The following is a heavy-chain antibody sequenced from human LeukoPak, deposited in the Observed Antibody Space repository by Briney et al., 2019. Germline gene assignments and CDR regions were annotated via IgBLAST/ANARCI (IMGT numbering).Heavy chain of an antibody. CDR3: ARQTVAGYFDY. J-gene: IGHJ4*02. CDR1: GDSIATYY. CDR2: ISYSGSP. V-gene: IGHV4-59*01. D-gene: IGHD6-19*01. Sequence: PSETLTLTCSVSGDSIATYYWSWIRQPPGKGLEWMGDISYSGSPYYNPCPTSRGTMTAATAKNQCSLKLSSVTAADTAVYYCARQTVAGYFDYWGQGTLVTASS.